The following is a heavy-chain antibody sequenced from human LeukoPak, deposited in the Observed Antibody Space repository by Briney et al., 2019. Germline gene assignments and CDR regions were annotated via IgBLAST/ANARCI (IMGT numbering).Heavy chain of an antibody. Sequence: GGSLRLSCAASGFTFSSYAMSWVRQAPGKGLEWVSAISGSGGSTYYADSVKGRFTISRDNSKSTLYLQMNSLRAEDTAVYYCAKDPNLYYYYGMDVWGQGTTVTVSS. CDR2: ISGSGGST. D-gene: IGHD1-14*01. CDR3: AKDPNLYYYYGMDV. J-gene: IGHJ6*02. V-gene: IGHV3-23*01. CDR1: GFTFSSYA.